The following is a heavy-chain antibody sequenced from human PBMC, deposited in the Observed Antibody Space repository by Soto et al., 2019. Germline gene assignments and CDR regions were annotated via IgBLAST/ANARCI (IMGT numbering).Heavy chain of an antibody. CDR2: ISPYDDNT. CDR3: ARGGYYDSSGSRNYHYYGMDA. Sequence: QVQLEQSGTEVKKPGASVKVSCKASGYTFTSYGISWVRQAPGQGLEWMGWISPYDDNTNYAQNLQGRVTMTTDTSTRTAYMELRSLRSDDTAVYYCARGGYYDSSGSRNYHYYGMDAWGQGTTVTVS. V-gene: IGHV1-18*01. J-gene: IGHJ6*02. CDR1: GYTFTSYG. D-gene: IGHD3-22*01.